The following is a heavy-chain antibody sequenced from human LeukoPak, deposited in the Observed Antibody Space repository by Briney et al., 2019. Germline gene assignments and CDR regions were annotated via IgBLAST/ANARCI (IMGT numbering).Heavy chain of an antibody. Sequence: SVKVSCKASGGTFSSFAISWVRQAPGQGLEWMGGIIPIFGTANYAQKFQGRVTITADESTSTAYMELSSLRSEDTAVYYCARCSIGPDYYYYYMDVWGKGTTVTVSS. CDR1: GGTFSSFA. CDR2: IIPIFGTA. CDR3: ARCSIGPDYYYYYMDV. D-gene: IGHD3-10*02. V-gene: IGHV1-69*13. J-gene: IGHJ6*03.